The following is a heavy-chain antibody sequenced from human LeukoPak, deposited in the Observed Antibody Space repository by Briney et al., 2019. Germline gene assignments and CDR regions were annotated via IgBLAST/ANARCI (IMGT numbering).Heavy chain of an antibody. Sequence: SGGSLRLSCAASGFIFSSYSMNWVRQAPGKGLEWVSSISSSSSYIYYADSVKGRFTISRDNAKNSLYLQMNSLRVEDTAVYYCAREVHSGYYGMDVWGQGTTVTVSS. CDR2: ISSSSSYI. CDR3: AREVHSGYYGMDV. CDR1: GFIFSSYS. V-gene: IGHV3-21*01. J-gene: IGHJ6*02. D-gene: IGHD2-15*01.